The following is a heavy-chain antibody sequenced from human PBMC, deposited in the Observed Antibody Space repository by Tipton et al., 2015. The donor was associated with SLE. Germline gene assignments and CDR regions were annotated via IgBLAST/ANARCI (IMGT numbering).Heavy chain of an antibody. Sequence: TLSLTCSVSGGSISSNYWIWIRQPPGKGLEWIGYISYSGGTNYNPSLKSRVTISVDTAKNQFSLKLTSVTAAGTAVYYCARGMVTWRGAIIGVDVWGQGTTVNVSS. CDR2: ISYSGGT. D-gene: IGHD2-21*02. V-gene: IGHV4-59*08. J-gene: IGHJ6*02. CDR3: ARGMVTWRGAIIGVDV. CDR1: GGSISSNY.